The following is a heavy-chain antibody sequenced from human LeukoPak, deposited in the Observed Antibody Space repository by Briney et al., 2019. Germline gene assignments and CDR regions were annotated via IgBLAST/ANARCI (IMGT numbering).Heavy chain of an antibody. CDR1: GFTFGDYA. CDR2: IRSKAYGGTT. V-gene: IGHV3-49*04. J-gene: IGHJ4*02. D-gene: IGHD1-26*01. Sequence: GESLRLSCTASGFTFGDYAMSWVRQAPGKGLEWVGFIRSKAYGGTTEYAASVKGRFTISRDDSKSIAYLQMNSLKTEDTAVYYCTSGSYGYYFDYWGQGTLVTVSS. CDR3: TSGSYGYYFDY.